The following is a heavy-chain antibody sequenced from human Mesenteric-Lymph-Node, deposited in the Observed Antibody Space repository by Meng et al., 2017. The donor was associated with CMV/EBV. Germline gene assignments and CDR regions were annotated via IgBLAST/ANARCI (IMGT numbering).Heavy chain of an antibody. J-gene: IGHJ6*02. V-gene: IGHV3-21*01. D-gene: IGHD3-10*01. CDR2: ISSSSSYI. CDR1: GFTFSSYS. CDR3: ARDALWFGEYVGMDV. Sequence: GESLKISCAASGFTFSSYSMNWVRQAPGKGLEWVSSISSSSSYIYYADSVKGRFTISRDNAKNSMYLQMNSLRAEDTAVYYCARDALWFGEYVGMDVWGQGTTVTVSS.